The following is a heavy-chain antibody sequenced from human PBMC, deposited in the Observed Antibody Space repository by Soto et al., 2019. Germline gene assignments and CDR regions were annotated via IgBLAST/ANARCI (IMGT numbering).Heavy chain of an antibody. CDR3: ASSYYGSGNPKDYYYGMDV. J-gene: IGHJ6*02. D-gene: IGHD3-10*01. Sequence: QVQLVQSGAEVKKPGASVKVSCKASGYTFTSYAMHWVRQAPGQRLEWMGWINAGNGNTKYSQKFQGRVTITRDTCGSTAYMELSSLRSEDTAVYYCASSYYGSGNPKDYYYGMDVWGQGTTVTVSS. V-gene: IGHV1-3*01. CDR1: GYTFTSYA. CDR2: INAGNGNT.